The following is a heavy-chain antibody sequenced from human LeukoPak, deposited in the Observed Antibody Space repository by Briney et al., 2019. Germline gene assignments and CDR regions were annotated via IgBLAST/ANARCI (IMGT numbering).Heavy chain of an antibody. D-gene: IGHD2-2*01. Sequence: PSETLSLTCTVSGGSISNYYWSWLRQPPGKGLEWIGYIYYSGSTNYSPSLKSRVTISVDTSKNQTSLKLSSVTAAGTAVYYCARAAWGSTSCYDYWGQGTLVTVSS. J-gene: IGHJ4*02. CDR1: GGSISNYY. V-gene: IGHV4-59*01. CDR2: IYYSGST. CDR3: ARAAWGSTSCYDY.